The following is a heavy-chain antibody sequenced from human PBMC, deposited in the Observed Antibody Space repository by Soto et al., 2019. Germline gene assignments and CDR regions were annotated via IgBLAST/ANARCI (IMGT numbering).Heavy chain of an antibody. CDR2: IYSSGST. J-gene: IGHJ6*04. CDR1: GGSISSSSYY. V-gene: IGHV4-39*02. D-gene: IGHD2-2*01. CDR3: ARDGIVVVPAAMGEVRYYYGVDV. Sequence: SETLSLTCTVPGGSISSSSYYWGWIRQPPGKGLEWIGSIYSSGSTYYNPSPKSRVTISVDTSNKQFSLKLSSVTPADTAVYDCARDGIVVVPAAMGEVRYYYGVDVWGEGTTVIVSS.